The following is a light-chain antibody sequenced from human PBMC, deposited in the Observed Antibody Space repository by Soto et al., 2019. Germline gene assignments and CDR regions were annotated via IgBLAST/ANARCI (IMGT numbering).Light chain of an antibody. Sequence: EIVLTQSPATLSLSPGERATLSCRASQSVSNSALAWYLQKPGQAPRLLIYGASSRATGIPDRFSGGGSGTDFSLTISRLEPEDFAVYYCQQYNNWPPWTFGQGTKVEIK. V-gene: IGKV3D-20*02. CDR1: QSVSNSA. CDR3: QQYNNWPPWT. CDR2: GAS. J-gene: IGKJ1*01.